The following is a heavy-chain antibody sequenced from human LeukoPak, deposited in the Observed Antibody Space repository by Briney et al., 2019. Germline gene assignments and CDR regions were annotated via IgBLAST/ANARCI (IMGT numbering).Heavy chain of an antibody. D-gene: IGHD6-13*01. Sequence: GGSLRLSCAASAFTFSNYGMHWVRQAPGKGLEWVAVISYDGSDKYYADSVKGRFTISRDNSKNTLYLQMNSLRAEDTAVYYCARGGPAAGRFDYWGQGTLVTVSS. CDR3: ARGGPAAGRFDY. V-gene: IGHV3-30*03. CDR1: AFTFSNYG. CDR2: ISYDGSDK. J-gene: IGHJ4*02.